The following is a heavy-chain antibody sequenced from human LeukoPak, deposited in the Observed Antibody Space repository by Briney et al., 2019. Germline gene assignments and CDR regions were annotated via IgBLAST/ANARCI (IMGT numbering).Heavy chain of an antibody. V-gene: IGHV4-4*07. CDR1: GGSIGSYY. CDR2: IYTSGST. Sequence: SETLSLTCTVSGGSIGSYYWRWIRQPAGKRLEWIGRIYTSGSTKYNSSLKSRVTISVDTSKNQFSLKLSSVTAADTAVYYCARDIPILEMATMDWFDPWGQGTLVTVSS. CDR3: ARDIPILEMATMDWFDP. J-gene: IGHJ5*02. D-gene: IGHD5-24*01.